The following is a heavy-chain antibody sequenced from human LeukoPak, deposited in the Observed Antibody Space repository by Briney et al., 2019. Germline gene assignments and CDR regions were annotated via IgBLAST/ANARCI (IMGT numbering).Heavy chain of an antibody. Sequence: ASVKVSCKASGYTFTNYGISWVRQAPGQGLEWMGGFDPEDGETIYAQKFQGRVTMTEDTSTDTAYMELSSLRSEDTAVYYCATGWYQLLIFDYWGQGTLVTVSS. D-gene: IGHD2-2*01. CDR1: GYTFTNYG. V-gene: IGHV1-24*01. CDR3: ATGWYQLLIFDY. CDR2: FDPEDGET. J-gene: IGHJ4*02.